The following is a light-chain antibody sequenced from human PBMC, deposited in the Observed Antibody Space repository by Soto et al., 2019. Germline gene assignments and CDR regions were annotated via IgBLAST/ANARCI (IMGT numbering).Light chain of an antibody. V-gene: IGKV3-20*01. J-gene: IGKJ1*01. CDR1: QSVSSTF. Sequence: EIVLTQSPGSLSLFPGERATLSCRASQSVSSTFFAWYQQRPGQAPRLLMYGQSSRATGIPERFSGSGSGTDFTLTISRLEPEDFAVYYCQQFDSSVTFGQGTKVEIK. CDR2: GQS. CDR3: QQFDSSVT.